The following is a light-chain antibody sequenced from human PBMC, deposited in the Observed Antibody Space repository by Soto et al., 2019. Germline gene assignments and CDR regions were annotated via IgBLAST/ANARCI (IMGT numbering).Light chain of an antibody. CDR1: ETVRDY. J-gene: IGKJ2*01. Sequence: EVVLTQSPDTLSLSPGEGVTLSCRASETVRDYVAWHQQQPGQAPRLLVFGAYTRASGVPDTFSGSGCGTYFALTINSLEPDDVAVYYCQQYVTSPYSFGQGTKLEIK. CDR3: QQYVTSPYS. CDR2: GAY. V-gene: IGKV3-20*01.